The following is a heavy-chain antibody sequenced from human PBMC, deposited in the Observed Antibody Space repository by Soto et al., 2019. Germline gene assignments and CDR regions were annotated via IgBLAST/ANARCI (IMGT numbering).Heavy chain of an antibody. J-gene: IGHJ4*02. V-gene: IGHV3-30*03. Sequence: QVQLVESGGGVVQPGRSLRLSCAASGFTFSSYGLHWVRQAPGKGLEWVAVISYDGSNKYYADSVKGRFTISRDNSKNTLYLQMNSLRAEDTAVYYCAPGRGGVIARDLDYWGQGTLVTVSS. CDR1: GFTFSSYG. CDR2: ISYDGSNK. CDR3: APGRGGVIARDLDY. D-gene: IGHD3-16*02.